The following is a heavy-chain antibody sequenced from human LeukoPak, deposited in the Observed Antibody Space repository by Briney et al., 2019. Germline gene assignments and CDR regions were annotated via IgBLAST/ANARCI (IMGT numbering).Heavy chain of an antibody. CDR2: INSDGSST. V-gene: IGHV3-74*01. CDR1: RFTFSGYW. CDR3: ARGHYYDMDV. Sequence: GSLRLSCAASRFTFSGYWMHWVRQAPGKGLVWVSRINSDGSSTIYADSVKGRFTISRENAKKALYLQMNSLRAEDTAVYYCARGHYYDMDVWGQGTTVTVSS. J-gene: IGHJ6*02.